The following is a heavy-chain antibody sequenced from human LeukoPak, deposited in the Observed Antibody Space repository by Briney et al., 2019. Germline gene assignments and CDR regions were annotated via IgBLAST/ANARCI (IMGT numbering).Heavy chain of an antibody. CDR3: ARSTFWSGYPYYYYYMDV. V-gene: IGHV4-4*07. CDR2: IYTSGST. D-gene: IGHD3-3*01. Sequence: SETLSLTCVVSGGSISPYYWSWIRQPAGKGLEWIGRIYTSGSTNYNPSLKSRVTISVDTSKNQFSLKLSSVTAADTAVYYCARSTFWSGYPYYYYYMDVWGKGTTVTVSS. CDR1: GGSISPYY. J-gene: IGHJ6*03.